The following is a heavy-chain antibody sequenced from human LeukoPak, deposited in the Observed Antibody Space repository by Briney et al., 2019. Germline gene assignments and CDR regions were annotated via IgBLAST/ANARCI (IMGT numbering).Heavy chain of an antibody. CDR1: GGSISSYY. J-gene: IGHJ3*02. D-gene: IGHD2-2*01. CDR3: ARDPYQDAFDI. V-gene: IGHV4-4*07. CDR2: LYISGST. Sequence: KSSETLSLTCTVSGGSISSYYWSWIRQPAGKGLEWIGRLYISGSTNYNPSLRSRVTMSVDTSKYQFSLKLSSVTAADTAVYYCARDPYQDAFDIWGQGTLVTVSS.